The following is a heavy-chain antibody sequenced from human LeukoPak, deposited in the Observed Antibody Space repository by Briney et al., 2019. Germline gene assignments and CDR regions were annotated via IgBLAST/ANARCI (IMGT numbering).Heavy chain of an antibody. CDR3: ARDTADDFWSGYIRTYFDY. CDR1: GFTFSSYS. V-gene: IGHV3-21*01. CDR2: TSSSSSYI. D-gene: IGHD3-3*01. Sequence: PGGSLRLSCAASGFTFSSYSMNWVRQAPGKGLEWVSSTSSSSSYIYYADSVKGRFTISRDNAKNSLYLQMNSLRAEVTAVYYCARDTADDFWSGYIRTYFDYWGQGTLVTVSS. J-gene: IGHJ4*02.